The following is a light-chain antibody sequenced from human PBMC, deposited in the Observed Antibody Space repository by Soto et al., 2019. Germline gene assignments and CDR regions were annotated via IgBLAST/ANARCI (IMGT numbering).Light chain of an antibody. J-gene: IGLJ1*01. CDR2: EGS. CDR3: FSYAGSSTIYV. CDR1: SSDVGSYNL. Sequence: QSALTQPASVSGSPGQSITISCTGTSSDVGSYNLVSWYQQHPGKAPKLMIYEGSKRPSGVSNRFSGSKSGNTASLTIAGLQADDEADYYCFSYAGSSTIYVFGTGTKLTVL. V-gene: IGLV2-23*01.